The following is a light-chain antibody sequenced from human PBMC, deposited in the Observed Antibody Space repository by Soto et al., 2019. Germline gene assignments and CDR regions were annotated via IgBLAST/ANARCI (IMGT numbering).Light chain of an antibody. CDR1: QDISNS. CDR3: QKYNSAPLT. J-gene: IGKJ4*01. V-gene: IGKV1-27*01. CDR2: AAS. Sequence: DIQMTQPPSSLSASVGDRVTITCRASQDISNSLAWYQQKPGKVPKVLIYAASILQSGVPARFSGSGSGTDLTLTISSLQPGDVATYYCQKYNSAPLTFGGGTKVEI.